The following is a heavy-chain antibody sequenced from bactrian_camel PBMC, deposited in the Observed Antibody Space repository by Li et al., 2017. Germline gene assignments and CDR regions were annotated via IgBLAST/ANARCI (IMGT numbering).Heavy chain of an antibody. CDR2: VDRDGTP. J-gene: IGHJ2*01. D-gene: IGHD5*01. Sequence: HVQLVESGGGSVQAGGSLTLSCVASGRTEMYYMGWFRQTPGKEREGVAAVDRDGTPSYADSVEGRFAISRDNAEGTVYLEMNSLKVEDTAMYYCVAARYCKTAADLDRYLEVGGHGTQVTVS. CDR3: VAARYCKTAADLDRYLEV. V-gene: IGHV3S53*01. CDR1: GRTEMYY.